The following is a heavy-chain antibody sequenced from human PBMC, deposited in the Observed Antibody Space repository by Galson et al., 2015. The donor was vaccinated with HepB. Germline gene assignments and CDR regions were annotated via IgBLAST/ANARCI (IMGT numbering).Heavy chain of an antibody. CDR3: ARDSAVGATTQGDDAFDI. V-gene: IGHV3-11*04. Sequence: SLRLSCAASGFTFSDYYISWIRQAPGRGLEWVSYISSSGNIIYYADSVKGRFTISRDNAKNTLYLQMNSLRAEDTAVYYCARDSAVGATTQGDDAFDIWGQGTMVTVSS. D-gene: IGHD1-26*01. CDR1: GFTFSDYY. J-gene: IGHJ3*02. CDR2: ISSSGNII.